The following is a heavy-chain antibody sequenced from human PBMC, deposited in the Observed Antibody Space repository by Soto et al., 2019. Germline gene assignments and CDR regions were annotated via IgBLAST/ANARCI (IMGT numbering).Heavy chain of an antibody. D-gene: IGHD2-21*01. V-gene: IGHV3-11*06. CDR2: ISPGTTYK. J-gene: IGHJ4*02. Sequence: QVQLVESGGGSVKPGGFLRLSCASSGLPFSDHYMSWIRRSPGKGLEFLSYISPGTTYKNYADSVKGRFTISRDNAKSSLYLQLNGLRAEDTAVYFCSRGGGGGLFDLWGQRSFVTVPS. CDR3: SRGGGGGLFDL. CDR1: GLPFSDHY.